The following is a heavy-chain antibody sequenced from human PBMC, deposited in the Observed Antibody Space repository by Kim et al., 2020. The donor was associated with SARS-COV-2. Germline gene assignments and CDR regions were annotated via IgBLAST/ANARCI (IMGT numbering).Heavy chain of an antibody. D-gene: IGHD2-15*01. CDR2: IYYSGST. Sequence: SETLSLTCTVSGGSISSSSYYWGWIRQPPGKGLEWIGSIYYSGSTYYNPSLKSRVTISVDTSKNQFSLKLSSVTAADTAVYYCARGGCSGGSCYPLYYYYGMDVWGQGTTVTVSS. V-gene: IGHV4-39*07. CDR1: GGSISSSSYY. CDR3: ARGGCSGGSCYPLYYYYGMDV. J-gene: IGHJ6*02.